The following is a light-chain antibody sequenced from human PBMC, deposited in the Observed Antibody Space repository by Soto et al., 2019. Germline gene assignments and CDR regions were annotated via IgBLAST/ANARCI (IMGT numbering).Light chain of an antibody. CDR3: QQYGSSPLT. V-gene: IGKV3-20*01. J-gene: IGKJ3*01. Sequence: EIVLTQSPGTLSLSPGERATLSCRASQSVSSSYLAWYQQKPGQAPRLLIYDASSRATGIPDRFSGSGSGTDFTLTFSRLDPEDFAVYYCQQYGSSPLTFGPGTKVNIK. CDR2: DAS. CDR1: QSVSSSY.